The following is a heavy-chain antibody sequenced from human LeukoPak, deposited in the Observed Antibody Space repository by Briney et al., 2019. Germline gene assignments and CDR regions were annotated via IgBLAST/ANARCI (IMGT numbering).Heavy chain of an antibody. J-gene: IGHJ6*02. Sequence: SVKVSCKASGGTFSSYAISWVRQAPGQGLEWMGGIIPIFGTANYAQKFQGRVTITADESTSTAYMELSSLRSEDTAVYYCARDRQSITTFTSYYYYYGMDVWGQGTTVTVSS. D-gene: IGHD3-3*01. V-gene: IGHV1-69*13. CDR2: IIPIFGTA. CDR1: GGTFSSYA. CDR3: ARDRQSITTFTSYYYYYGMDV.